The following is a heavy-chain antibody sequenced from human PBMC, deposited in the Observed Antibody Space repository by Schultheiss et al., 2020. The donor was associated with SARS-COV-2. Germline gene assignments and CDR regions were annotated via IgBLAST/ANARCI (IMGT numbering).Heavy chain of an antibody. J-gene: IGHJ4*02. CDR1: GGSFSGYY. V-gene: IGHV4-34*11. D-gene: IGHD6-19*01. CDR3: ARFRREWLVLDY. CDR2: IYYSGST. Sequence: SQTLSLTCAVYGGSFSGYYWSWIRQHPGKGLEWIGYIYYSGSTNYNPSLKSRVTISIDTSKYQFSLNLSSVTAADTAVYYCARFRREWLVLDYWGQGTLVTVSS.